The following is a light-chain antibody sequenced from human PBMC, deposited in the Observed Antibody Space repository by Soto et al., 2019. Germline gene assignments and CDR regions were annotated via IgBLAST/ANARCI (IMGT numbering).Light chain of an antibody. CDR3: LHDYDYPWT. CDR1: QGIRND. Sequence: AIQMTQSPSSLSASVGDRVTITCRASQGIRNDLGWYQQKPGKAPKLLIYAASSLQSGVPPRFGGSGSGTDFTITISSLQPADFATYYCLHDYDYPWTFGQGTKVEIK. CDR2: AAS. V-gene: IGKV1-6*01. J-gene: IGKJ1*01.